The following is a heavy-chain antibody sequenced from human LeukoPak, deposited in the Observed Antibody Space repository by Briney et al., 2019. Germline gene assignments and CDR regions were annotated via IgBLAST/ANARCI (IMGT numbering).Heavy chain of an antibody. Sequence: GESLKISCKGSGYSFTSYWIGWVRQMPGKGLEWMGIIYPGDSDPRYSPSFQGQVTISADKSISTAYLQWSSLKASDTAMYYCARQGGYCSSTSCSNWFDPWGQGTLVTVSS. CDR2: IYPGDSDP. CDR1: GYSFTSYW. J-gene: IGHJ5*02. CDR3: ARQGGYCSSTSCSNWFDP. D-gene: IGHD2-2*03. V-gene: IGHV5-51*01.